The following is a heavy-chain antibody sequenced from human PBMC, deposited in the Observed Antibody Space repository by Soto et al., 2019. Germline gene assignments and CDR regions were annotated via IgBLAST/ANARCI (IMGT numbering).Heavy chain of an antibody. CDR3: ARDLRGGYYDSSGYYDLAHDAFDI. V-gene: IGHV1-18*04. CDR1: GYTFTSYG. CDR2: ISAYNGNT. Sequence: QVQLVQSGAEVKKPGASVKVSCKASGYTFTSYGISWVRQAPGQGLEWMGWISAYNGNTNYAQKLQGRVTMTTDTSTSTAHMELRSLRSDDTAVYYCARDLRGGYYDSSGYYDLAHDAFDIWGQGTMVTVSS. D-gene: IGHD3-22*01. J-gene: IGHJ3*02.